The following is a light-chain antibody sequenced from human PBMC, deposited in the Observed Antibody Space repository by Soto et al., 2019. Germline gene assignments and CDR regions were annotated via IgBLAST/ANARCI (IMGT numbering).Light chain of an antibody. CDR1: QSINSG. J-gene: IGKJ4*01. CDR3: HQYNASPLT. Sequence: DIQMTQSPSTLSSSVGDSVTITCRASQSINSGLAWYQHKPGKAPKLLIYKASKLQSGVPSRFSGSGYGTEFTLTISSLQPDDFANYYCHQYNASPLTFGGGTKVEI. V-gene: IGKV1-5*03. CDR2: KAS.